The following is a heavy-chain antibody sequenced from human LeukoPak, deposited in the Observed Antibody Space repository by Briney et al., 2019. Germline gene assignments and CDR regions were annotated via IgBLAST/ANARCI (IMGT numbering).Heavy chain of an antibody. CDR2: MSYDGSNR. V-gene: IGHV3-30*18. CDR1: GFTFSSYD. CDR3: AKNGLRPNSYYMDV. J-gene: IGHJ6*03. D-gene: IGHD4-17*01. Sequence: GGSLRLSCAASGFTFSSYDMHWVRQAPRKGLEWVAFMSYDGSNRYYADSVKGRFTISRDISKNTLYLQMNTLRTEDTALYFCAKNGLRPNSYYMDVWGKGNTVTISS.